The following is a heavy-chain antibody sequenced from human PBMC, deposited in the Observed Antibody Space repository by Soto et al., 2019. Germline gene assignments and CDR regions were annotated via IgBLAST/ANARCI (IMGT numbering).Heavy chain of an antibody. CDR2: ISYDGSNK. Sequence: GGSLRLSCAASGFTFSSYAMHWVRQAPGKGLEWVAVISYDGSNKYYADSVKGRFTISRDNSKNTLYLQMNSLRAEDTAVYYCARDPFYDILTGYCPLFDYWGQGTLVTVSS. D-gene: IGHD3-9*01. V-gene: IGHV3-30-3*01. CDR1: GFTFSSYA. CDR3: ARDPFYDILTGYCPLFDY. J-gene: IGHJ4*02.